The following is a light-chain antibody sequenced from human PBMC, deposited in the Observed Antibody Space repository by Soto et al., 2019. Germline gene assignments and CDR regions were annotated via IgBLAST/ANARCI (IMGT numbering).Light chain of an antibody. V-gene: IGKV3D-20*01. Sequence: EIVLTQSPATLSLSPGDRVTLSCGASQSVTNNYLAWYQHKPGLAPRVLIYDASRRAAGIPDRFSGSGSGTDFTLTISRLEPEDFAVYYCHQHGSSPWTFGLGTKVETK. CDR1: QSVTNNY. CDR2: DAS. CDR3: HQHGSSPWT. J-gene: IGKJ1*01.